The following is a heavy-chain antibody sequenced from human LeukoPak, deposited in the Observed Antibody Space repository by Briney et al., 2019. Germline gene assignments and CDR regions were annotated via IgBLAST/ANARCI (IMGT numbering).Heavy chain of an antibody. Sequence: AGGSLRLSCAASGFTFDDYAMHWVRQAPGKGLEWVSGLSWNSGIIGYADSVKGRFTISRDNAKNSLYLQMNSLRIEDTALYYCAKDNGGPAHYNFYSMDFWGKGTTVTVSS. D-gene: IGHD2-15*01. V-gene: IGHV3-9*01. CDR3: AKDNGGPAHYNFYSMDF. CDR1: GFTFDDYA. CDR2: LSWNSGII. J-gene: IGHJ6*03.